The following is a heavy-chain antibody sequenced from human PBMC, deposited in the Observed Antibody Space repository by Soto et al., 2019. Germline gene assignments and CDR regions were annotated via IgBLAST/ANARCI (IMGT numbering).Heavy chain of an antibody. CDR3: ARAAVAGTRLDY. J-gene: IGHJ4*02. D-gene: IGHD6-19*01. V-gene: IGHV4-59*12. CDR1: GGSISSYY. Sequence: SETLSLTCTVSGGSISSYYWSWIRQPPGKGLEWIGYIYYSGSTNYNPSLKSRVTISVDTSKNQFSLKLSSVTAADTAVYYCARAAVAGTRLDYWGQGTLVNVSS. CDR2: IYYSGST.